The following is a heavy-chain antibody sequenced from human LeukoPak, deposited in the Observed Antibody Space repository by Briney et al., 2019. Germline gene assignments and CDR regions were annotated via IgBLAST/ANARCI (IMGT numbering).Heavy chain of an antibody. J-gene: IGHJ4*02. V-gene: IGHV3-23*01. D-gene: IGHD6-19*01. CDR2: AGGSDGST. CDR1: GFTFSNYP. Sequence: GGSLRLSCAASGFTFSNYPMGWVRQPPGKGLQWVSIAGGSDGSTYYGDPVKGQFTISRDNSKDTLYLQMNSLRADDTAVYFCAKRDSIGGWVDYWGQGALVTVSS. CDR3: AKRDSIGGWVDY.